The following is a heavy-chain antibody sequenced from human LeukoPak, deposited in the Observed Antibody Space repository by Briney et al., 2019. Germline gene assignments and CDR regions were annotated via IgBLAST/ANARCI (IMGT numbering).Heavy chain of an antibody. CDR1: GFTVSSNY. V-gene: IGHV3-53*01. D-gene: IGHD3-22*01. CDR2: IYSGGST. CDR3: ARSRYYDSSGYPYYFDY. J-gene: IGHJ4*02. Sequence: HPGGSLRLSCAASGFTVSSNYMSWVRQAPGKGLEWVSVIYSGGSTYYADSVKGRFTISRANSKNTLYLQMNSLRAEDTAVYYCARSRYYDSSGYPYYFDYWGQGTLVTVSS.